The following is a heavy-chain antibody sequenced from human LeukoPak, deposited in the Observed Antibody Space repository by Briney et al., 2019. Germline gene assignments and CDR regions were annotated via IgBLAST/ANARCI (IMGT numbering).Heavy chain of an antibody. CDR3: ARSCRRIAAAVMWQGPPGY. J-gene: IGHJ4*02. D-gene: IGHD6-13*01. Sequence: ASVKVSCKASGYTFTGYYMHWVRQAPGQGLEWMGWINPNSGGTNYAQKFQGRVTMARDTSISTAYMELSRLRSDDTAVYYCARSCRRIAAAVMWQGPPGYWGQGTLVTVSS. V-gene: IGHV1-2*02. CDR2: INPNSGGT. CDR1: GYTFTGYY.